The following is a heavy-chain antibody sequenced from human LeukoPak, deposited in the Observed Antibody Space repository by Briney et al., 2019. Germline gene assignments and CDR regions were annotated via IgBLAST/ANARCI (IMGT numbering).Heavy chain of an antibody. CDR1: GGSISSSSYY. Sequence: SETLSLTCTVSGGSISSSSYYWGWIRQPPGKGLEWIGSIYYSGSTYYNPSLKSRVTISVDTSKNQFSLKLSSVTAADTAVYYCARRAAYYYYMDVSGKGTTVTVSS. CDR2: IYYSGST. CDR3: ARRAAYYYYMDV. V-gene: IGHV4-39*01. J-gene: IGHJ6*03. D-gene: IGHD2-15*01.